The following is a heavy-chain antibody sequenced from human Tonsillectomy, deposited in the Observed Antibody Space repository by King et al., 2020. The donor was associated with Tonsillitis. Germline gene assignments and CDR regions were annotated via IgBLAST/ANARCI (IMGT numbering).Heavy chain of an antibody. CDR2: IYWDDDK. CDR3: ALLTAAEYFQH. D-gene: IGHD3-9*01. Sequence: ITLKESGPTLVKPTQTLTLTCTFSVFSLSTSGVGVGWIRQPPGKALEWLALIYWDDDKRYSPSLKSRLTITKDTSKNQVVLTMTNMDPVDTATYYCALLTAAEYFQHWGQGTLVTVSS. CDR1: VFSLSTSGVG. J-gene: IGHJ1*01. V-gene: IGHV2-5*02.